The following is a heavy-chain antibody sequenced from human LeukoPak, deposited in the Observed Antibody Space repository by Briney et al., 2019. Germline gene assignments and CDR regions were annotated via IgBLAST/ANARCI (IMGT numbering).Heavy chain of an antibody. CDR1: GGSISSSSYY. CDR2: IYYSGST. V-gene: IGHV4-39*07. CDR3: ARVDTAMVNAFDI. J-gene: IGHJ3*02. D-gene: IGHD5-18*01. Sequence: PPETLSLTCTVSGGSISSSSYYWGWIRQPPGKGLEWIGSIYYSGSTYYNPSLKSRVTISVDTSKNQFSLKLSSVTAADTAVYYCARVDTAMVNAFDIWGQGTMVTVSS.